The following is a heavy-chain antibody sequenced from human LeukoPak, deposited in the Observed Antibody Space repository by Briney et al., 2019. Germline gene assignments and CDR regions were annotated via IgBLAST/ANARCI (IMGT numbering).Heavy chain of an antibody. CDR1: GFTFSSYW. V-gene: IGHV3-74*01. D-gene: IGHD5-24*01. J-gene: IGHJ4*02. Sequence: GGSLRLSCAASGFTFSSYWMHRVRQAPGKGLVWVSRIKSDGSSTSYADSVKGRSTISRDNAKDTLYLQMNSLRAEDTAVYYCARRGTITWALDYWGQGTLVTVSS. CDR2: IKSDGSST. CDR3: ARRGTITWALDY.